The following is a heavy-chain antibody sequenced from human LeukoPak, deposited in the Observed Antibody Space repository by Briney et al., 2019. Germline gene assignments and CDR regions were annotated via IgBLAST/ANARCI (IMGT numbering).Heavy chain of an antibody. CDR1: GYTFTSYY. D-gene: IGHD5-24*01. V-gene: IGHV1-46*01. CDR2: INPSGGST. J-gene: IGHJ6*02. Sequence: ASVKVSCKASGYTFTSYYMHWVRQAPGQGLEWMGLINPSGGSTSYAQKFQGRVTMTRDTSTSTVYMELSSLRSEDTAVYYCARVDGALGHVYYYYGMDVWGQGTTVTVSS. CDR3: ARVDGALGHVYYYYGMDV.